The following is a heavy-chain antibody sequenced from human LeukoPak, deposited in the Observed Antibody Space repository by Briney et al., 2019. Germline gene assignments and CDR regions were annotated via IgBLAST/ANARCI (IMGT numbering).Heavy chain of an antibody. D-gene: IGHD4-17*01. CDR2: INHSGST. Sequence: SETLSLTCAVYGGSFSGYYWSWIRQPPGKGLEWIGEINHSGSTNYNPSLKSRVTISVDTSKNQFSLKLSSVTAADTAVYYCARGRAYGDYVLDYWGQGTLATVSS. V-gene: IGHV4-34*01. CDR3: ARGRAYGDYVLDY. J-gene: IGHJ4*02. CDR1: GGSFSGYY.